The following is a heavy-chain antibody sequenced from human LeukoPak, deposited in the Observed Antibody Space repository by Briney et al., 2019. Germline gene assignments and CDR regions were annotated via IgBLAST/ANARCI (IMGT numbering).Heavy chain of an antibody. CDR2: INHSGST. J-gene: IGHJ5*02. CDR3: ARARYCSSTSCYRILNWFDP. Sequence: SETLSLTCAVYGGSFSGYYWSWIRQPPGKGLEWIGEINHSGSTNYNPSLKSRVTILVDTSKNQFSLKLSSVTAADTAVYYCARARYCSSTSCYRILNWFDPWGQGTLVTVSS. D-gene: IGHD2-2*01. CDR1: GGSFSGYY. V-gene: IGHV4-34*01.